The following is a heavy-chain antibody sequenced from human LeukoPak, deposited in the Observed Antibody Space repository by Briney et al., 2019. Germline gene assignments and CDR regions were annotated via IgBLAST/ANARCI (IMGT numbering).Heavy chain of an antibody. Sequence: PGGSLRLSCAASGFTVSSNYMSWVRLAPGKGLEWVSVIYSGGSTYYADSVKGRFTISRDNSKNTLYLQMNSLRAEDTAVYYCAREPSYSSSWYTTCDHWGQGILVTVSS. CDR1: GFTVSSNY. J-gene: IGHJ5*02. CDR3: AREPSYSSSWYTTCDH. CDR2: IYSGGST. D-gene: IGHD6-13*01. V-gene: IGHV3-53*01.